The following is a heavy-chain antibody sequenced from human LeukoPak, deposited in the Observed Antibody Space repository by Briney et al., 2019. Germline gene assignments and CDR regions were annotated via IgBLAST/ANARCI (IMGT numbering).Heavy chain of an antibody. J-gene: IGHJ4*02. Sequence: ASVKVSCKASGYTFTDYYLHWVRQASGQGLEWMGWIHPNSGATTYAQKFQGRVSMTRDTSINAVFMELSRLTFDDTAVYYCSREDFWGQGTLVTVSS. CDR2: IHPNSGAT. V-gene: IGHV1-2*02. CDR1: GYTFTDYY. CDR3: SREDF.